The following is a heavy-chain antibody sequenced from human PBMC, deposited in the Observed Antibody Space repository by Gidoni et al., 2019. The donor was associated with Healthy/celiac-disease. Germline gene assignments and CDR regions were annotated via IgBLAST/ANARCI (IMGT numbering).Heavy chain of an antibody. D-gene: IGHD2-15*01. CDR1: GGTISSSSYY. V-gene: IGHV4-39*01. J-gene: IGHJ5*02. Sequence: QLQLQESGPGLVKPSETLSLHCKVPGGTISSSSYYWGWIRQPPGKGLEWIGSIYYSGSTYYNPSLKSRVTISVDTSKNHFSLKLSSVTAADTAVYYCARTVVAARGGWFDPWGQGTLVTVSS. CDR3: ARTVVAARGGWFDP. CDR2: IYYSGST.